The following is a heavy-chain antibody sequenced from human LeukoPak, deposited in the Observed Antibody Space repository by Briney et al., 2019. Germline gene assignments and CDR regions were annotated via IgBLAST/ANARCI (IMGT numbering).Heavy chain of an antibody. D-gene: IGHD3-3*01. V-gene: IGHV4-31*03. J-gene: IGHJ5*02. CDR2: IYYSGST. CDR3: ARENRGSPGITIFGVASNWFDP. CDR1: GGSISSGGYY. Sequence: SETLSLTCTVSGGSISSGGYYWSWIRQHPGKGLEWIGYIYYSGSTCYNPSLKSRVTISVDTSKNQFSLKLSSVTAADTAVYYCARENRGSPGITIFGVASNWFDPWGQGTLVTVSS.